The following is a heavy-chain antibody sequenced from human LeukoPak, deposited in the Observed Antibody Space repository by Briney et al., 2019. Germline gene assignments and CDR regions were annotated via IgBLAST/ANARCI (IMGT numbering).Heavy chain of an antibody. CDR2: IYIGGST. Sequence: PGGSLRLSCAASGFTVSSSYMTWVRQAPGKGLEWVSTIYIGGSTYYADSVKGRFTISRDNSKNTLYLQMNSLRAEDTAVYYCARSTTVTLYGMDVWGQGTTVTVSS. V-gene: IGHV3-53*01. CDR3: ARSTTVTLYGMDV. CDR1: GFTVSSSY. D-gene: IGHD4-11*01. J-gene: IGHJ6*02.